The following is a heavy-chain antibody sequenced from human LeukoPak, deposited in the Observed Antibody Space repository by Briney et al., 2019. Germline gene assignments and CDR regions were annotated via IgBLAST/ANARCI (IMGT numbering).Heavy chain of an antibody. CDR1: GFTFSTYG. D-gene: IGHD6-19*01. CDR3: AKDGDIAVAGTSDY. Sequence: GGSLRLSCVASGFTFSTYGMHWVRQAPGTGLEWVSGISWNSGSIGYADSVKGRFTISRDNAKNSLYLQMNSLRAEDTALYYCAKDGDIAVAGTSDYWGQGTLVTVSS. V-gene: IGHV3-9*01. CDR2: ISWNSGSI. J-gene: IGHJ4*02.